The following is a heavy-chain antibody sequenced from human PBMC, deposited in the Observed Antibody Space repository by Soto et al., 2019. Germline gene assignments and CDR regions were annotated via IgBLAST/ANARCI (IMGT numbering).Heavy chain of an antibody. CDR3: ARGGITIFEDLDYYYMDV. CDR2: ISSNGGST. J-gene: IGHJ6*03. Sequence: GGSLRLSCAASGFTFSSYAMHWVRQAPGKGLEYVSAISSNGGSTYYANSVKGRFTISRDNSKNTLYLQMGSLRAEDMAVYYCARGGITIFEDLDYYYMDVWGKGTTVTVSS. D-gene: IGHD3-3*01. V-gene: IGHV3-64*01. CDR1: GFTFSSYA.